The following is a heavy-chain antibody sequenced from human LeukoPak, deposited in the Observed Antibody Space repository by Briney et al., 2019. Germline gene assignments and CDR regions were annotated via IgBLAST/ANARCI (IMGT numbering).Heavy chain of an antibody. D-gene: IGHD3-22*01. CDR3: ARARDYYDSSAYYYYYYGMDV. V-gene: IGHV4-59*01. CDR2: IYDSGST. CDR1: GGSISSYY. Sequence: SETLSLTCTVSGGSISSYYWSWIRQPPGKGLEWIGYIYDSGSTNYNPSLMSRVTISVDTSKNQFSLKLSSVTAADTAVYYCARARDYYDSSAYYYYYYGMDVWGQGTTVTVSS. J-gene: IGHJ6*02.